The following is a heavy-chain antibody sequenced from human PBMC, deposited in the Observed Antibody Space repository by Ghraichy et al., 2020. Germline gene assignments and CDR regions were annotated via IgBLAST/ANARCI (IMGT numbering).Heavy chain of an antibody. J-gene: IGHJ4*02. D-gene: IGHD3-3*02. CDR3: AKSPISVVVTHYFLY. Sequence: GGSLRLSCAASGFSFSSYGMSWVRQAPGKGLEWVSSLTDSGDSTYYADSVKGRFTISRDNSENTLYLQMTSLRAEDTAVYYCAKSPISVVVTHYFLYWGQGSLVTVSS. CDR1: GFSFSSYG. V-gene: IGHV3-23*01. CDR2: LTDSGDST.